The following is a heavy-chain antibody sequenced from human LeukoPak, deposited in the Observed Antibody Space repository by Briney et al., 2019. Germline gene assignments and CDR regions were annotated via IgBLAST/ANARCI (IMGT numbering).Heavy chain of an antibody. CDR3: ARYGGNFDY. J-gene: IGHJ4*02. V-gene: IGHV4-59*01. D-gene: IGHD4-23*01. Sequence: SETLSLTCTVSGGSISSYYWSWIRQPPGKGLDWIGYIYYSGSTHYNPSLKSRVTISVDTSKNQFSLKLSSVTAADTAVYYCARYGGNFDYWGQGTLATVSS. CDR1: GGSISSYY. CDR2: IYYSGST.